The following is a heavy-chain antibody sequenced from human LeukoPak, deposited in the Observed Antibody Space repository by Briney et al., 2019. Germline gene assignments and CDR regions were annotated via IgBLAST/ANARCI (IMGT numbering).Heavy chain of an antibody. Sequence: PSETLSLTCAVSGGSFSGYYWSWIRQPPGKGLEWIGEINHSGSTNYNPSLKSRVTISVDTSKNQFSLKLSSVTAADTAVYYCARERRYYGSGSYYGYWGQGTLVTVSS. J-gene: IGHJ4*02. D-gene: IGHD3-10*01. V-gene: IGHV4-34*01. CDR2: INHSGST. CDR1: GGSFSGYY. CDR3: ARERRYYGSGSYYGY.